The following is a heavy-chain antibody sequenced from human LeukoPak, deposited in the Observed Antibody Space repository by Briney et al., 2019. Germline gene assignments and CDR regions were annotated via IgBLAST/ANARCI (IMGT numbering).Heavy chain of an antibody. CDR2: IKQDGSEK. J-gene: IGHJ5*02. D-gene: IGHD2-2*01. Sequence: GGPLTLFCAPSGFIFSLFWVMGLPHATGEALECLANIKQDGSEKYYVDPVNRRCTISRDNAKNSQYLQMNNLRAEDTAVYYCAMLLTNTNCVWFDPWGQGTLVTVSS. V-gene: IGHV3-7*03. CDR3: AMLLTNTNCVWFDP. CDR1: GFIFSLFW.